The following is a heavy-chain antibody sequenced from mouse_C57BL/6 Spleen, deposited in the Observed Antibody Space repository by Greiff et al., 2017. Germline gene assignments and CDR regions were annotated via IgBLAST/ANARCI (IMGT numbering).Heavy chain of an antibody. J-gene: IGHJ1*03. Sequence: EVQVVESGGGLVKPGGSLKLSCAASGFTFSDYGMHWVRQAPEKGLEWVAYISSGSSTIYYADTVKGRFTISRDNAKNTLFLQMTSLRSEDTAMYYCARPHYGNYVDWYFDVWGTGTTVTVSS. D-gene: IGHD2-1*01. V-gene: IGHV5-17*01. CDR1: GFTFSDYG. CDR3: ARPHYGNYVDWYFDV. CDR2: ISSGSSTI.